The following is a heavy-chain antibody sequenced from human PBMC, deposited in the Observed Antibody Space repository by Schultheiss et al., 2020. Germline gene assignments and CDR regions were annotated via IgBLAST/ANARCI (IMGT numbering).Heavy chain of an antibody. Sequence: GGSLRLSCAASGFTFSSYAMHWVRQAPGKGLEWVSGISWNSGSIGYADSVKGRFTISRDNAKNSLYLQMNSLRAEDTAVYYCAREEAVAGLFDYWGQGTLVTGSS. CDR3: AREEAVAGLFDY. CDR2: ISWNSGSI. CDR1: GFTFSSYA. J-gene: IGHJ4*02. D-gene: IGHD6-19*01. V-gene: IGHV3-9*01.